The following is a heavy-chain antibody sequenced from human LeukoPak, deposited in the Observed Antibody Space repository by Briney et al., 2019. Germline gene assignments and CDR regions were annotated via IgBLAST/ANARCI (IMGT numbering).Heavy chain of an antibody. J-gene: IGHJ3*02. CDR2: ISAYNGNT. D-gene: IGHD4-23*01. Sequence: ASVKVSCKASGYTFTSYGISWVRQAPGQGLEWMGWISAYNGNTNYAQKLQGRVTMTTDTSTSTAYMELRSLRSDDTAVYYCARDFGGNSPYDAFDIWGQGTVVTVSS. CDR3: ARDFGGNSPYDAFDI. CDR1: GYTFTSYG. V-gene: IGHV1-18*01.